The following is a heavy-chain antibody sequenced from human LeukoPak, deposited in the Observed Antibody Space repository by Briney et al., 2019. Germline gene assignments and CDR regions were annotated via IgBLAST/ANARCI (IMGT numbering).Heavy chain of an antibody. J-gene: IGHJ4*02. Sequence: ASVKVSCKASGYTFTSYYMHWVRHAPGQGLEWMGIINPSGGSTSYAQKFQGRVTMTRDTSTSTVYMELSSLRSEDTAVYYCARVRGYYDSSGYPLDYWGQGTLVTVSS. CDR1: GYTFTSYY. V-gene: IGHV1-46*01. D-gene: IGHD3-22*01. CDR3: ARVRGYYDSSGYPLDY. CDR2: INPSGGST.